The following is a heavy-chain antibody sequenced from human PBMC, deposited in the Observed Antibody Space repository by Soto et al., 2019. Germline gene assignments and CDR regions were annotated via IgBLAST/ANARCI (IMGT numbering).Heavy chain of an antibody. Sequence: ASVKVSCKASGGTFSSYAISWVRQAPGQGLEWMGGIIPIFGTANYAQKFQGRVTITADESTSTAYMELSSLRSEDTAVYYCARDFVLRFLGCFNYGGNNQYDIDVWGQGPTVSV. V-gene: IGHV1-69*13. CDR3: ARDFVLRFLGCFNYGGNNQYDIDV. J-gene: IGHJ6*02. CDR2: IIPIFGTA. D-gene: IGHD3-3*01. CDR1: GGTFSSYA.